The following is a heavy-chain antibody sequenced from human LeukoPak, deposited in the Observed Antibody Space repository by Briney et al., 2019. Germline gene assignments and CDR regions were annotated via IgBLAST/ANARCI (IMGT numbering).Heavy chain of an antibody. CDR3: AKDRSSGYLPAPNWFDP. CDR1: GFTFSSYG. J-gene: IGHJ5*02. CDR2: IRYDGSNK. D-gene: IGHD3-22*01. Sequence: GGSLRLSCAASGFTFSSYGMHWVRQAPGKGLEWVAFIRYDGSNKYYADSVKGRFTISRDNSKNTLYLQMNSLRAEDTAVYYCAKDRSSGYLPAPNWFDPWGQGTLVTVSS. V-gene: IGHV3-30*02.